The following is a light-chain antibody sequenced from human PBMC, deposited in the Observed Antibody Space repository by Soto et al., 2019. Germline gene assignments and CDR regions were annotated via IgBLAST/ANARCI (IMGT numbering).Light chain of an antibody. CDR1: QSVSSY. J-gene: IGKJ5*01. Sequence: EIVLTQSTATISLSPGERATLSCRASQSVSSYLAWYQQKPGQAPRLLIYAASNRATGIPARFSGSGSGTDFTLTISSLEPEDFAVYYCQQYSSSLITFGQGTRLEIK. V-gene: IGKV3-11*01. CDR2: AAS. CDR3: QQYSSSLIT.